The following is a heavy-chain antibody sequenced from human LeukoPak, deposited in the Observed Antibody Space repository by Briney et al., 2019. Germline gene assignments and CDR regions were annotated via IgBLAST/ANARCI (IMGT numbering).Heavy chain of an antibody. J-gene: IGHJ4*02. CDR3: ARGTTVVTLFDY. V-gene: IGHV3-21*01. CDR1: GFTFSSYS. D-gene: IGHD4-23*01. CDR2: ISSSSSYI. Sequence: GGSLRLSCAASGFTFSSYSMNWVRQAPGKGLEWVSSISSSSSYIYYADSVKGRFTISRDNSKNTLYLQMNSLRAEDTAVYYCARGTTVVTLFDYWGQGTLVTVSS.